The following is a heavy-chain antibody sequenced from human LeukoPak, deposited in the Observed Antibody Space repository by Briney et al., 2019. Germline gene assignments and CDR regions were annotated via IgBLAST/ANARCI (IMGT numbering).Heavy chain of an antibody. Sequence: EASVKVSCKASGGTFSSYAISWVRQAPGQGLEWMGGIIPIFGTANYAQKFQGRVRITADESTSTAYMELSSLRSEDTAVYYCARDITGTTSWFDPWGQGTLVTVSS. D-gene: IGHD1-7*01. CDR2: IIPIFGTA. V-gene: IGHV1-69*13. CDR3: ARDITGTTSWFDP. CDR1: GGTFSSYA. J-gene: IGHJ5*02.